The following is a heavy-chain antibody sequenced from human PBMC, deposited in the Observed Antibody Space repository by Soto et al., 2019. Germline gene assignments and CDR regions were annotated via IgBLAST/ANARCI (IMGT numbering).Heavy chain of an antibody. D-gene: IGHD3-10*01. CDR1: GYTFTSYG. J-gene: IGHJ6*02. Sequence: GASVKVSCKASGYTFTSYGISWVRQAHGQGLEWMGWISAYNGNTNYSQKFQGRVTITRDTSASTAYMELRSLRSDDTAIYYCTREGSAPYYYYGMDAWGQGTTVTVS. V-gene: IGHV1-18*01. CDR2: ISAYNGNT. CDR3: TREGSAPYYYYGMDA.